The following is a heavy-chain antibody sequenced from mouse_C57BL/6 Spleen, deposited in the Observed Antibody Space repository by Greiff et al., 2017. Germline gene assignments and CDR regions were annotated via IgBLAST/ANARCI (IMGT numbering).Heavy chain of an antibody. CDR1: GYSFTSYY. D-gene: IGHD3-2*02. V-gene: IGHV1-66*01. CDR3: AKGTAQATAWCAY. Sequence: VHLVESGPELVKPGASVKISCKASGYSFTSYYIHWVKQRPGQGLEWIGWIYPGSGNTKYNEKFKGKATLTADTSSSTAYMQLSSLTSEDSAVYYCAKGTAQATAWCAYWGQGTLVTVSA. CDR2: IYPGSGNT. J-gene: IGHJ3*01.